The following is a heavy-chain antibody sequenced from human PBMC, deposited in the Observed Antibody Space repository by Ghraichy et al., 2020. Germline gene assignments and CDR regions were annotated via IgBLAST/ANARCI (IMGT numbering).Heavy chain of an antibody. V-gene: IGHV4-59*08. CDR2: IYYSGST. J-gene: IGHJ4*02. CDR1: GGSISSYY. CDR3: AGVDTAMALMGY. Sequence: SETLSLTCTVSGGSISSYYWSWIRQPPGKGLEWIGYIYYSGSTNYNPSLKSRVTISVDTSKNQFSLKLSSVTAADTAVYYCAGVDTAMALMGYWGQGTLVTVSS. D-gene: IGHD5-18*01.